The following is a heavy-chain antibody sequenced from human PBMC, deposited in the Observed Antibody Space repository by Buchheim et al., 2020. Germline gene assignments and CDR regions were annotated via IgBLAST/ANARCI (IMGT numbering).Heavy chain of an antibody. J-gene: IGHJ6*02. Sequence: EVQLVESGGGLVQPGGSLILSCVASGFTFSNSWMHWVRQAPGKGLVWVSHINSDESRRTYADSVKGRFTISRDNAKHTVFLHMNSLRAEDTAVYYCARDWSYAMDVWGQGTT. CDR1: GFTFSNSW. V-gene: IGHV3-74*01. CDR3: ARDWSYAMDV. CDR2: INSDESRR.